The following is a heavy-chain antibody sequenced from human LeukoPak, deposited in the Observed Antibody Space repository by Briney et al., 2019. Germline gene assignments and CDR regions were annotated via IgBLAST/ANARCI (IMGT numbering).Heavy chain of an antibody. Sequence: SETLSLTCTVSGGSISSYYWSWIRQPAGKGLESIGHISTSGSTNYNPSLKNRVTFSVDTSKNQFSLNLSSVTAADTAVYYCARGYTSGWSPALDIWGQGTMVTVSS. CDR2: ISTSGST. D-gene: IGHD6-19*01. J-gene: IGHJ3*02. CDR3: ARGYTSGWSPALDI. CDR1: GGSISSYY. V-gene: IGHV4-4*07.